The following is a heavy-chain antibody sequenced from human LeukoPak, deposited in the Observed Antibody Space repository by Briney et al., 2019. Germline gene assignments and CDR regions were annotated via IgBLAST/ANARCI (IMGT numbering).Heavy chain of an antibody. V-gene: IGHV3-73*01. D-gene: IGHD3-16*02. CDR1: GFTFSGSA. J-gene: IGHJ4*02. Sequence: PGGSLRLSCAASGFTFSGSAMHWVRQASGKGLEWVGRIRSRANSYATAYAASVKGRFTISRDDSKNTAYLQMNSLRDEDTAVYYCARDFFAFGGVIALLDYWSQGTLVTVSS. CDR3: ARDFFAFGGVIALLDY. CDR2: IRSRANSYAT.